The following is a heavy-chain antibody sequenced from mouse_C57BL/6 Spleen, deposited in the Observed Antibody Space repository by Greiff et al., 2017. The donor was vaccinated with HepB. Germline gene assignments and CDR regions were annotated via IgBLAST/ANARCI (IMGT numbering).Heavy chain of an antibody. D-gene: IGHD2-2*01. V-gene: IGHV1-4*01. CDR1: GYTFTSYT. CDR2: INPSSGYT. J-gene: IGHJ2*01. Sequence: QVQLKESGAELARPGASVKMSCKASGYTFTSYTMHWVKQRPGQGLEWIGYINPSSGYTKYNQKFKDKATLTADKSSSTAYMQLSSLTSEDSAVYYCAREEGYDPNYFDYWGQGTTLTVSS. CDR3: AREEGYDPNYFDY.